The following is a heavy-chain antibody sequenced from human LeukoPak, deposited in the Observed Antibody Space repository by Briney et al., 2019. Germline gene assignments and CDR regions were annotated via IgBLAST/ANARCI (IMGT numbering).Heavy chain of an antibody. Sequence: GGPLRLSCTASGFTFGDYAMSWVRQAPGKGLEWVGFIRTKTYGGTTENAASVKGRITISRDDSKNSAYLQMNSLKTEDTAVYYCTRAQREYCSSSSCSLHYWGQGTLVTVSS. CDR1: GFTFGDYA. CDR3: TRAQREYCSSSSCSLHY. J-gene: IGHJ4*02. CDR2: IRTKTYGGTT. D-gene: IGHD2-2*01. V-gene: IGHV3-49*04.